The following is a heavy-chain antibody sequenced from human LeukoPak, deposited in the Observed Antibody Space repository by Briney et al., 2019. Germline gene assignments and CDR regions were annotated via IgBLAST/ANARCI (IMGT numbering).Heavy chain of an antibody. CDR2: IYYSGST. V-gene: IGHV4-39*07. D-gene: IGHD3-22*01. CDR3: ARDRPYYDSSGYGMDV. Sequence: SETLSLTCIVSGGSISSISSNNYHWGWIRQPPGKGLEWIGSIYYSGSTYYNPSLKSRVTISVDTSKNQFSLKLSSVTAADTAVYYCARDRPYYDSSGYGMDVWGQGTTVTVSS. J-gene: IGHJ6*02. CDR1: GGSISSISSNNYH.